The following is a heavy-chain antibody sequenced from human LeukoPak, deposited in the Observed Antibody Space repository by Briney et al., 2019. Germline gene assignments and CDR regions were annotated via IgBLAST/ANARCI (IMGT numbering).Heavy chain of an antibody. D-gene: IGHD3-16*01. Sequence: SETLSLTCTVSGGSISGHYWGWIRQSPGKGLEWIGYIRYTGSTNYNPSLNSRVTMSVDTPHNQFSLRLTSVTAADTAVYYCARLHALGAEEFDPWGQGALVTVSS. V-gene: IGHV4-59*11. CDR3: ARLHALGAEEFDP. CDR1: GGSISGHY. J-gene: IGHJ5*02. CDR2: IRYTGST.